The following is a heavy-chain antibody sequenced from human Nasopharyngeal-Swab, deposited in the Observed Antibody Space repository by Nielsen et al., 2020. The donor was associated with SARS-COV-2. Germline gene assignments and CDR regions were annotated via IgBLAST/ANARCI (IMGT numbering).Heavy chain of an antibody. CDR3: AKPMAGSYPDAFDI. V-gene: IGHV3-23*01. CDR2: ISRSGDTT. J-gene: IGHJ3*02. Sequence: GESLKISCAASGFTFSSFAMSWVRQAPGKGLEWVSIISRSGDTTYYADSVKGRFTISRDNSKNTLYLQMNSLRAEDTAVYYCAKPMAGSYPDAFDIWGQGTMVTVSS. D-gene: IGHD1-26*01. CDR1: GFTFSSFA.